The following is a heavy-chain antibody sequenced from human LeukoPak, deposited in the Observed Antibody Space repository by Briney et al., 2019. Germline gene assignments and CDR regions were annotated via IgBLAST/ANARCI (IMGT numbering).Heavy chain of an antibody. CDR1: GFTSTSYP. D-gene: IGHD4/OR15-4a*01. CDR3: AKRDCCRGANCAFDY. J-gene: IGHJ4*02. Sequence: PGGSLRLSCAASGFTSTSYPMSWVRQAPGKGLEWASTVSRSDGNTYYADSVKGRFTIARDSSKNTLYLQMNSLRAEDTAVYYCAKRDCCRGANCAFDYWGQGTLVTVSS. V-gene: IGHV3-23*01. CDR2: VSRSDGNT.